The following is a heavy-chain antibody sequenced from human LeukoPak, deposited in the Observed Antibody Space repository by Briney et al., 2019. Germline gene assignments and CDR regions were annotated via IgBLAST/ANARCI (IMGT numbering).Heavy chain of an antibody. CDR1: GYTFTSYY. V-gene: IGHV1-2*02. CDR2: INPNSGGT. CDR3: ARASDYGDCGFVCDY. D-gene: IGHD4-17*01. Sequence: GASVKVSCKASGYTFTSYYMHWVRQAPGQGLEWMGWINPNSGGTNYAQKFQGRVTMTRDTSISTAYMELSRLRSDDTAVYYCARASDYGDCGFVCDYWGQGTLVTVSS. J-gene: IGHJ4*02.